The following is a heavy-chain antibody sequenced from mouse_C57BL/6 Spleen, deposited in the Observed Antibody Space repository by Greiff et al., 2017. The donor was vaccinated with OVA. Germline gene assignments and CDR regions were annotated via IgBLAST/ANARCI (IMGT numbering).Heavy chain of an antibody. CDR2: IDPETGGT. CDR1: GYTFTDYE. Sequence: QVQLKQSGAELVRPGASVTLSCKASGYTFTDYEMHWVKQTPVHGLEWIGAIDPETGGTAYNQKFKGKAILTADKSSSTAYMELRSLTSEDSAVYYCTRGSSNWYFDVWGTGTTVTVSS. J-gene: IGHJ1*03. CDR3: TRGSSNWYFDV. V-gene: IGHV1-15*01. D-gene: IGHD1-1*01.